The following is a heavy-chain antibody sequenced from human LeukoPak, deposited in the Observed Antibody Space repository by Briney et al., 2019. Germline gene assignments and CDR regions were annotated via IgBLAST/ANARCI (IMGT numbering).Heavy chain of an antibody. Sequence: ASVKVSCKASGGTFSSYAISWVRQAPGQGLEWMGRIIPILGIANYAQKFQGRVTITADKSASTAYTELSSLRSEDTAVYYCAPPGGAAGTFLDYWGQGTLVTVSS. J-gene: IGHJ4*02. D-gene: IGHD6-13*01. CDR2: IIPILGIA. CDR1: GGTFSSYA. CDR3: APPGGAAGTFLDY. V-gene: IGHV1-69*04.